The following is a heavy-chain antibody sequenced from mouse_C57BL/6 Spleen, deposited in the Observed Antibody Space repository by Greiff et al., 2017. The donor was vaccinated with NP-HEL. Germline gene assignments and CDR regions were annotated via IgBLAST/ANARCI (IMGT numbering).Heavy chain of an antibody. CDR2: IYPRSGNT. V-gene: IGHV1-81*01. CDR1: GYTFTSYG. CDR3: ARGTNYYGSRHWYFDV. J-gene: IGHJ1*03. Sequence: QVQLQQSGAELARPGASVKLSCKASGYTFTSYGISWVKQRTGQGLEWIGEIYPRSGNTYYNEKFKGKATLTADKSSSTAYMELRSLTSEDSAVYFCARGTNYYGSRHWYFDVWGTGTTVTVSS. D-gene: IGHD1-1*01.